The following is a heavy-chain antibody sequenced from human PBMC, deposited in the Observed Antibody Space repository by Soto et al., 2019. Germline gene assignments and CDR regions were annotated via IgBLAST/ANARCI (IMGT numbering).Heavy chain of an antibody. CDR3: ARHVTLYGDYSYFDY. Sequence: GPGPSGASETLSLTCTVSGGSISSSSYWWGWIRQPPGKGLEWIGSIYYSGSTYYIPSLKSRLTISVDTSKNQFSLELSSVTAADTAVYYCARHVTLYGDYSYFDYWGQGTLVTVSS. CDR1: GGSISSSSYW. J-gene: IGHJ4*02. D-gene: IGHD4-17*01. V-gene: IGHV4-39*01. CDR2: IYYSGST.